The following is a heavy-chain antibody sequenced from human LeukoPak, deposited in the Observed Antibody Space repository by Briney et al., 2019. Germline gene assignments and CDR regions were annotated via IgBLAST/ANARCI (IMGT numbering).Heavy chain of an antibody. Sequence: PGGSLRLSCAASGNYWMHWVRQAAGKGLVWVSHINSDGSWTSDADSVKGRFTISKDNAKNAVYLQMNNLRAEDTAVYYWVSFYETYWGRGTLVTVSS. CDR3: VSFYETY. CDR1: GNYW. CDR2: INSDGSWT. J-gene: IGHJ4*02. V-gene: IGHV3-74*01. D-gene: IGHD2-2*01.